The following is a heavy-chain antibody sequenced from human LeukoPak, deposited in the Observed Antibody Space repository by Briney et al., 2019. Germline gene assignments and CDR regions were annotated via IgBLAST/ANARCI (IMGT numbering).Heavy chain of an antibody. CDR1: GYTFTSYD. V-gene: IGHV1-18*01. CDR2: ISAYNGNK. CDR3: SRAGNYDFWSGVGTRYYYYMDV. J-gene: IGHJ6*03. D-gene: IGHD3-3*01. Sequence: GASVKVSCKASGYTFTSYDISGVRQAPAQGLEGMGWISAYNGNKKYAHKLQGRVTMTRETVTNTAYMELRSLRSDDTAGLYLSRAGNYDFWSGVGTRYYYYMDVWGKETTVTVSS.